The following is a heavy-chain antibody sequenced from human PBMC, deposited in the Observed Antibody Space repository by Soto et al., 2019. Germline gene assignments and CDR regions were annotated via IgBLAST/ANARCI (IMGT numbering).Heavy chain of an antibody. CDR3: ARDQQFLNYYDSSGYHRGRAFDI. D-gene: IGHD3-22*01. CDR2: IYYSGST. Sequence: SETLSLTCTVSGGSISSGGYYWSWIRQHPGKGLEWIGYIYYSGSTYYNPSLKSRVTISVDTSKNQFSLKLSSVTAADTAVYYCARDQQFLNYYDSSGYHRGRAFDIWGQGTMVTVSS. J-gene: IGHJ3*02. V-gene: IGHV4-31*03. CDR1: GGSISSGGYY.